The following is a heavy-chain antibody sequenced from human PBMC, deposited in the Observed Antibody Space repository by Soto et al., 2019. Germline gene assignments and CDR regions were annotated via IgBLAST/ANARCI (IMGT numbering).Heavy chain of an antibody. CDR2: IYPGDSDT. J-gene: IGHJ4*02. D-gene: IGHD3-10*01. CDR3: ARRYYINGGLFDY. CDR1: GYTFTNYW. V-gene: IGHV5-51*01. Sequence: GESLKISCKGSGYTFTNYWIGWVRRMPGKGLEWMGIIYPGDSDTRYSPSFQGQVTISADKSITTAYLQWSSLKASDTAMYYCARRYYINGGLFDYWGQGTLVTVSS.